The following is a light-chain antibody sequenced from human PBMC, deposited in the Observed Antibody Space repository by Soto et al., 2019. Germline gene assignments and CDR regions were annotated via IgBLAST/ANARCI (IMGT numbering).Light chain of an antibody. V-gene: IGKV1-5*01. Sequence: DIQMTQSPSILSASVGDRVTITCRASQSITTWLAWYQQRPGKAPKLLIYDASSLDSGVPSRFRGSGSGTEFTLTISSLQPDDFATCCCQQYYRASPWTFGQGTKVEMK. CDR2: DAS. J-gene: IGKJ1*01. CDR3: QQYYRASPWT. CDR1: QSITTW.